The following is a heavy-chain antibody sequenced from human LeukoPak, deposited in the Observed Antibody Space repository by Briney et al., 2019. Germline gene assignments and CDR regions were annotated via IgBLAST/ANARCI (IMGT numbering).Heavy chain of an antibody. CDR1: GYTLTELS. J-gene: IGHJ6*02. V-gene: IGHV1-24*01. D-gene: IGHD3-10*01. CDR2: FDPEDGET. Sequence: ASVKVSCKVSGYTLTELSMHWVRQAPGKGLEWMGGFDPEDGETIYAQKFQGRVTMTEDTSTDTAYMELNSLRSEDTAVYYCATPGTGTTPWRDSYYYYGMDVWGQGTTVTVSS. CDR3: ATPGTGTTPWRDSYYYYGMDV.